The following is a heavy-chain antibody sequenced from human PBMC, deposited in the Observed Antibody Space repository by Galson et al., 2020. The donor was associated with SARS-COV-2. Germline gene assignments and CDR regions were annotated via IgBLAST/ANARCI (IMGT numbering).Heavy chain of an antibody. Sequence: SVKVSCKTSGFRFTASAVQWVRQARGQRLEWIGWIVVCSGKTNYAQKFQERVTITRYMSTTTAYMELSSLRSEDTAVYYCAAFVGNNPAYWGQGTLVSVSS. CDR1: GFRFTASA. CDR3: AAFVGNNPAY. V-gene: IGHV1-58*01. J-gene: IGHJ4*02. CDR2: IVVCSGKT. D-gene: IGHD1-26*01.